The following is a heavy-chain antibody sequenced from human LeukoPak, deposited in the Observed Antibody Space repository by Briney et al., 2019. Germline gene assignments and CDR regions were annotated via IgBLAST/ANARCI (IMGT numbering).Heavy chain of an antibody. J-gene: IGHJ4*02. D-gene: IGHD2-15*01. CDR2: ISGSGGST. Sequence: GGSLRLSCAASGFTFSSYAMSWVRQAPGKGLEWVSAISGSGGSTYYADSVKGRFTISRDNSKNTLYLQMNSLRAEDTAVYYCAKYRYCSGGSSQHHPFDYWGQGTLVTVSS. CDR3: AKYRYCSGGSSQHHPFDY. V-gene: IGHV3-23*01. CDR1: GFTFSSYA.